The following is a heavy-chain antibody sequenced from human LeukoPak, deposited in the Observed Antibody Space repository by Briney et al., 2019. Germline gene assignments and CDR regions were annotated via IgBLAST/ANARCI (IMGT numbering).Heavy chain of an antibody. D-gene: IGHD3-22*01. CDR1: GFVFSKYW. CDR2: INPEESTI. J-gene: IGHJ4*02. CDR3: ARGEYYYDSSVHDY. Sequence: PGGSLRLSCAASGFVFSKYWMHWVRQAPGKGLVWVSRINPEESTINYADSVKGRFTISRDNARNTLYLQMDSLRAEDTAVYYCARGEYYYDSSVHDYWGQGTLVTVSS. V-gene: IGHV3-74*01.